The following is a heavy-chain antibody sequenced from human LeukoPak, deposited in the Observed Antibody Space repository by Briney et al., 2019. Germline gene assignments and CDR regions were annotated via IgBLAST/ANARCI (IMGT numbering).Heavy chain of an antibody. D-gene: IGHD4-17*01. CDR2: IDPSDSDT. CDR1: GYSFTSSW. J-gene: IGHJ3*02. V-gene: IGHV5-10-1*01. CDR3: ARHRGGDYGLDAFDI. Sequence: GESLKVSSRGSGYSFTSSWISWVGQMPGKGLEWMGRIDPSDSDTTYSPTFQGHVTISDDKSISTAYLQWGSLKASDTAMYYCARHRGGDYGLDAFDIWGQGTMVTVSS.